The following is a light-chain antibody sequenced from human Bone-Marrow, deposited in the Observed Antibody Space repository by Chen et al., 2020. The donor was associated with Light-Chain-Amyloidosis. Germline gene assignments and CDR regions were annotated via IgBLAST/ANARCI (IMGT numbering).Light chain of an antibody. J-gene: IGLJ3*02. CDR3: QVWDRSSDRPV. Sequence: SYVHTQPPSLSLAPGQTARFACGGNNIGATSVHWYQQRPGQAPLLVVYDDSDRPSGIPERLSVSNSGNTATLTISRVEAGDEADYYCQVWDRSSDRPVFGGGTKLTVL. V-gene: IGLV3-21*02. CDR1: NIGATS. CDR2: DDS.